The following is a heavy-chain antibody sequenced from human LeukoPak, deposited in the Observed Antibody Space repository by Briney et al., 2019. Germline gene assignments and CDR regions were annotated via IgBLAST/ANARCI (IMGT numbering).Heavy chain of an antibody. Sequence: GGSLRLSCSASGFTFSAYAMYWVRQAPGKGLEYVSGISNNGGSSFYADSVKGRFTISRDNAKNALYLQMNSLRAEDTAVYYCARPVGTTVSVDYWGQGTLVTVSS. CDR3: ARPVGTTVSVDY. D-gene: IGHD1-26*01. J-gene: IGHJ4*02. CDR2: ISNNGGSS. V-gene: IGHV3-64*04. CDR1: GFTFSAYA.